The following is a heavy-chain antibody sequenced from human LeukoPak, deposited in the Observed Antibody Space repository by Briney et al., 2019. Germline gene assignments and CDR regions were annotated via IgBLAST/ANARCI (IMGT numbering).Heavy chain of an antibody. D-gene: IGHD4-4*01. CDR3: ARERMTTVTTDY. J-gene: IGHJ4*02. Sequence: SETLSLTCAVSGGSLSSYYWSWIRQPAGKGLEWIGRIYTSGSTNYNPSLKSRVTMSVDTSKNQFSLKLSSVTAADTAVYYCARERMTTVTTDYWGQGTLVTVSS. CDR1: GGSLSSYY. V-gene: IGHV4-4*07. CDR2: IYTSGST.